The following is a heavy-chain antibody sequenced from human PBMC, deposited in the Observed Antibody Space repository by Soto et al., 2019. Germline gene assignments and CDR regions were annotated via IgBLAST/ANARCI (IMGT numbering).Heavy chain of an antibody. CDR2: VYYTGST. J-gene: IGHJ4*02. CDR3: ARARGNTYGDFDY. Sequence: SETLSLTCTVSGGSMSSYYWSWLRQPPGRELEWIGYVYYTGSTSYNPSLKSRVTMSVDSSKNQFSLKVMSVIAADTAVYYCARARGNTYGDFDYWGQGTLVTVSS. D-gene: IGHD4-17*01. CDR1: GGSMSSYY. V-gene: IGHV4-59*01.